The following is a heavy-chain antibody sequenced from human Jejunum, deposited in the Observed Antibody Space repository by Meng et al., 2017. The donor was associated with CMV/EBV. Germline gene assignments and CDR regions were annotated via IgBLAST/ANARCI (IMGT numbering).Heavy chain of an antibody. CDR3: ARIPWDTNTGNHLDY. CDR2: ISAYDGNT. D-gene: IGHD2-8*02. CDR1: GHSFTSYA. J-gene: IGHJ4*02. V-gene: IGHV1-18*01. Sequence: QVQLVQSGAEVKKPGASVKGSCKASGHSFTSYAISWVRQAPGQGLEWMGWISAYDGNTNYAQKFQGRVTMATDTSTNTAYMELRSLRSDDTAFYHCARIPWDTNTGNHLDYWGQGTLVTVSS.